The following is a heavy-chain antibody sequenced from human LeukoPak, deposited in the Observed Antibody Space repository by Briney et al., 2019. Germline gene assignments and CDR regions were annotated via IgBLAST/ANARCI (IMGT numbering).Heavy chain of an antibody. J-gene: IGHJ6*03. Sequence: SVKVSCKASGGTLSSYAISWVRQAPGQGLEWMGGIIPIFGTANYAQKFQGRVTITTDESTSTAYMELSSLRSEDTAVYYCARSAYYYYYYMDVWGKGTTVTVSS. V-gene: IGHV1-69*05. CDR1: GGTLSSYA. CDR2: IIPIFGTA. CDR3: ARSAYYYYYYMDV.